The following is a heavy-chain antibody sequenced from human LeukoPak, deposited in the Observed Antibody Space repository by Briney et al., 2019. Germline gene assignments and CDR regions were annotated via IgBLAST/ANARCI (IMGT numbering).Heavy chain of an antibody. J-gene: IGHJ5*02. D-gene: IGHD6-6*01. CDR3: ARGILPILEYSSSSEYWFDP. Sequence: GESLKISCKGSGYSFTSYWIGWVRQMPGKGLEWMGIIYPGDSDTRYSPSFQGQVTISADKSISTAYLQWSSLKASDTAMYYCARGILPILEYSSSSEYWFDPWGQGTLVTVSS. V-gene: IGHV5-51*01. CDR1: GYSFTSYW. CDR2: IYPGDSDT.